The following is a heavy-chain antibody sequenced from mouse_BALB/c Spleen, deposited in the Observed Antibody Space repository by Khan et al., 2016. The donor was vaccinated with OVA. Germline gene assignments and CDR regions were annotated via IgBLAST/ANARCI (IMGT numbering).Heavy chain of an antibody. D-gene: IGHD1-2*01. J-gene: IGHJ3*01. CDR2: ISSGGSYT. Sequence: EVELVESGGDLVKPGGSLKLSCAASGFTFNSYVMSWVRQTPDKRLEWVAAISSGGSYTNYPDSVKGRFTLSRDNAKNTLYLQMSSLKSEDTAMXYCTSHRFTTAAAWFAYWGQGTLVTVSA. CDR1: GFTFNSYV. V-gene: IGHV5-6*01. CDR3: TSHRFTTAAAWFAY.